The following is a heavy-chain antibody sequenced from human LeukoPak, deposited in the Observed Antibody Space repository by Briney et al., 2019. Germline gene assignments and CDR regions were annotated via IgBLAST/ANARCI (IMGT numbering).Heavy chain of an antibody. J-gene: IGHJ3*02. CDR2: VSWNSVSL. Sequence: GRSLRLSCAASGFTFSSYAMHWVRQAPGKGLEWVSGVSWNSVSLDYADSVKGRFTISRDNAKNSLYLQMNSLRAEDTALYYCAKENIYCSGTSCYHDAFDIWGQGTMVTVSS. CDR3: AKENIYCSGTSCYHDAFDI. V-gene: IGHV3-9*01. CDR1: GFTFSSYA. D-gene: IGHD2-2*01.